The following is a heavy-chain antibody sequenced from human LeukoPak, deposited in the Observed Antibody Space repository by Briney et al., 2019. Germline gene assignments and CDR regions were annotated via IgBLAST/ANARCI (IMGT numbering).Heavy chain of an antibody. CDR3: ARDGEMGTIENYFDY. Sequence: SETLSLTCAVYGGSFSGYSWSWIRQPPGKGLEWIGEINHSGSTNYNPSLKSRVTISVDTSKNQFSLKLSSVTAADTAVYYCARDGEMGTIENYFDYWGQGTLVTVSS. CDR2: INHSGST. CDR1: GGSFSGYS. J-gene: IGHJ4*02. V-gene: IGHV4-34*01. D-gene: IGHD5-24*01.